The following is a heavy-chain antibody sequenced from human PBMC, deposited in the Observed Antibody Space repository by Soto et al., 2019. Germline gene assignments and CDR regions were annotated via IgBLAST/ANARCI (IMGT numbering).Heavy chain of an antibody. Sequence: EVQLLESGGGLVQPGGSLRLSCTASGFTFNSYGMSWVRQAPGKGLEWVSAISGSGTSTYYADSVKGQFTISRDNSKNTMYLQMNSLRAEDTAVYYCAKGAAYCSGGSCYSSLIRAFEIWGQGTMVTVSS. CDR2: ISGSGTST. CDR1: GFTFNSYG. J-gene: IGHJ3*02. D-gene: IGHD2-15*01. CDR3: AKGAAYCSGGSCYSSLIRAFEI. V-gene: IGHV3-23*01.